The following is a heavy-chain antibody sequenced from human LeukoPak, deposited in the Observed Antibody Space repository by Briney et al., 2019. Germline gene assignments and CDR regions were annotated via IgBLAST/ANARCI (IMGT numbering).Heavy chain of an antibody. CDR1: GGSISSYY. CDR2: IYYSGTT. CDR3: ARGVYIAAAQYAY. D-gene: IGHD6-13*01. Sequence: SETLSLTCTVSGGSISSYYWSWIRQPPGKGLEWIGYIYYSGTTNYNPSLKSRVTISVDTSKNQFSLKLSSVTAADTAVYYCARGVYIAAAQYAYWGQGTLVSVSS. J-gene: IGHJ4*02. V-gene: IGHV4-59*01.